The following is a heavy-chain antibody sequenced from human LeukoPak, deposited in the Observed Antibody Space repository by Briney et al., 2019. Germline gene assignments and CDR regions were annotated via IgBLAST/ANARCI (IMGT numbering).Heavy chain of an antibody. D-gene: IGHD1-26*01. CDR2: INWNGGRT. CDR1: GFTFDDYG. V-gene: IGHV3-20*04. J-gene: IGHJ4*02. Sequence: GGSLRLSCAASGFTFDDYGMSWVGQAPGKGVEGVAGINWNGGRTVYADSVKGRFTISRDNAKNSLYLQMNSLRAEDTALYYCARDYFGSPSALDYWGQGTLVTVSS. CDR3: ARDYFGSPSALDY.